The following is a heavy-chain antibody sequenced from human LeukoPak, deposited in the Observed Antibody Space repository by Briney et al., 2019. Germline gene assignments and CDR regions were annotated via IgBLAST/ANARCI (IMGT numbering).Heavy chain of an antibody. CDR3: ARGLLWFGDYNWFDP. D-gene: IGHD3-10*01. CDR1: GGSISSSNW. V-gene: IGHV4-4*02. CDR2: IYHSGST. Sequence: SETLSLTCAVSGGSISSSNWWSWVRQPPGKGLEWIGEIYHSGSTNYNPSLKSRVTISVDKSKNQFSLKLSSVTAADTAVYYCARGLLWFGDYNWFDPWGQGTLVTVSS. J-gene: IGHJ5*02.